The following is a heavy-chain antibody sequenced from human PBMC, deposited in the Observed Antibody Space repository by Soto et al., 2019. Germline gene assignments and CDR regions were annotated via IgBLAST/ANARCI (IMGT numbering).Heavy chain of an antibody. J-gene: IGHJ5*02. Sequence: QVQLQESGPGLVKPSGTLSLTCAVSGGSISSSNWWSWVRQPPGKGLEWIGEIYHVEGTNYNPSLMCGVSISADESKNQFSRKLNCVTASHTAVYYCVLKCSGCFWFYPWGKGTLFTVSS. D-gene: IGHD6-19*01. CDR2: IYHVEGT. CDR3: VLKCSGCFWFYP. V-gene: IGHV4-4*02. CDR1: GGSISSSNW.